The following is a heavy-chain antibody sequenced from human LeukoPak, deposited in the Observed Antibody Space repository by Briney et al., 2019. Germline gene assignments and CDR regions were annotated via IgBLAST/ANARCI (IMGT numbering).Heavy chain of an antibody. CDR1: GFTFSSYG. Sequence: GGSLRLSCAASGFTFSSYGMHWVRQAPGKGLEWVAFIRYDGSNKYYADSVKGRFTISRDNSKNTLYLQMNSLRAEDTAVYYCAKELERLREEYYFDYWGQGTLVTVSS. J-gene: IGHJ4*02. CDR2: IRYDGSNK. D-gene: IGHD1-1*01. V-gene: IGHV3-30*02. CDR3: AKELERLREEYYFDY.